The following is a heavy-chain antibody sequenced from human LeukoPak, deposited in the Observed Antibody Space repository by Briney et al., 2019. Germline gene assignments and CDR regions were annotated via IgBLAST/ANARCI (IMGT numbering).Heavy chain of an antibody. CDR2: ISAYNGNT. Sequence: ASVKVSCKASGYTFTSYGISWVRQAPGQGLEWMGWISAYNGNTNYAQKLQGRVTMTTDTSTSTAYMELRSLRYDDTAVYYCARDIVPGGYYYGMDVWGQGTTVTVSS. CDR1: GYTFTSYG. V-gene: IGHV1-18*01. CDR3: ARDIVPGGYYYGMDV. J-gene: IGHJ6*02. D-gene: IGHD2-15*01.